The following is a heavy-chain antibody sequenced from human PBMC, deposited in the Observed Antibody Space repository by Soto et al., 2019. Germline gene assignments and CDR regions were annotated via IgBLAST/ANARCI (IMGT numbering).Heavy chain of an antibody. CDR2: ISYDGSNK. CDR3: ARGRDGYHDNYYYYGMDV. CDR1: GFTFSSYA. Sequence: QVQLVESGGGVVQPRRSLRLSCAASGFTFSSYAMHWVRQAPGKGLEWVAVISYDGSNKYYADSVKGRFTISRDNSKNTLYLQMNSLRAEDTAVYYCARGRDGYHDNYYYYGMDVWGQGTTVTVSS. V-gene: IGHV3-30-3*01. D-gene: IGHD3-22*01. J-gene: IGHJ6*02.